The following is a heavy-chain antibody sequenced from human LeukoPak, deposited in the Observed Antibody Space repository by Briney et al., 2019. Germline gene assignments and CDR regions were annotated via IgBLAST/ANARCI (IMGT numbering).Heavy chain of an antibody. CDR1: GFTFSDYY. Sequence: GGSLRLSCAASGFTFSDYYMSWICLAPGKGLEWVSYISSRGSTIYYADSVKGRFTISRDNSKNTLYLQMNSLRAEDTAVYYCARVYGAFDIWGQGTMVTVSS. CDR3: ARVYGAFDI. J-gene: IGHJ3*02. V-gene: IGHV3-11*04. D-gene: IGHD2/OR15-2a*01. CDR2: ISSRGSTI.